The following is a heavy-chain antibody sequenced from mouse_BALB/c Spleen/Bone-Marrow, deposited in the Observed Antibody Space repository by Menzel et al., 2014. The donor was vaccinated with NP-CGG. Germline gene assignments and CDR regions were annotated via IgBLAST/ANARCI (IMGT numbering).Heavy chain of an antibody. CDR3: ARLYGSGYGYAMDY. V-gene: IGHV5-15*02. CDR1: GFTFSDYG. CDR2: ISNLAYSI. Sequence: EVKLMESGGGLVQPGGSRKLSCAASGFTFSDYGMAWVRQAPGEGPEWVAFISNLAYSICYADTVTGRFTISRENAKNTLYLEMSSLRSEDTAMYYCARLYGSGYGYAMDYWGQGTSVTVSS. D-gene: IGHD1-1*01. J-gene: IGHJ4*01.